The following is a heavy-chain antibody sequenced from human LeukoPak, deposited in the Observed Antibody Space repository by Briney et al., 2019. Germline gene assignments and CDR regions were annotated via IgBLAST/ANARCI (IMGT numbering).Heavy chain of an antibody. D-gene: IGHD3-10*01. CDR3: ARSEPGLLWFGELLYDLDAFDI. Sequence: GESLKISCKGSGYSFTSYWIGWVRQMPGKGLEWMGIIYPGDSDTRYSPSFQGQVTISADKSISTAYLQWSSLKASDTAMYYCARSEPGLLWFGELLYDLDAFDIWGQGTMVTVSS. CDR2: IYPGDSDT. V-gene: IGHV5-51*01. CDR1: GYSFTSYW. J-gene: IGHJ3*02.